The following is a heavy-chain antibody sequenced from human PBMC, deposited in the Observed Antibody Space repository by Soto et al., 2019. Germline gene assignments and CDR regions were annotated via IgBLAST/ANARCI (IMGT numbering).Heavy chain of an antibody. Sequence: QVQLVQSGAEVKKPGASVKVSCKASGYTFTSYAISWVRQAPGQGLEWMGWISAYNGNTNYAQKLQGRVTMTTATTTTTAYMGLTRRRSDGMAVYFCARSGPPAGYWGQGTRLTVSS. V-gene: IGHV1-18*03. J-gene: IGHJ4*02. CDR3: ARSGPPAGY. D-gene: IGHD3-10*01. CDR1: GYTFTSYA. CDR2: ISAYNGNT.